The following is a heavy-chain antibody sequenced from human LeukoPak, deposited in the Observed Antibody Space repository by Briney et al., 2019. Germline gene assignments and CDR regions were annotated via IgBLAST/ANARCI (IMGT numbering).Heavy chain of an antibody. CDR1: GYTFTGYY. D-gene: IGHD2-8*01. V-gene: IGHV1-2*02. CDR2: INPNSGGT. Sequence: EASVKVSCKASGYTFTGYYMHWVRQAPGQGLEWMGWINPNSGGTNYAQKFQGRVTMTRDTSISTAYMELSRLRSDDTAVYYCARDLGYCTNGVCYTPYYFDYWGQGTLVTVSS. J-gene: IGHJ4*02. CDR3: ARDLGYCTNGVCYTPYYFDY.